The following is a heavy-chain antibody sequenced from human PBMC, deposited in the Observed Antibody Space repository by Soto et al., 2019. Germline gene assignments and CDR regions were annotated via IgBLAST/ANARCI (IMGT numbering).Heavy chain of an antibody. CDR2: ISSSSSYI. CDR1: GFTFSSYS. CDR3: ARDRTIDY. Sequence: GGPLRLSCAASGFTFSSYSMNWVRHAPGKGLEWASSISSSSSYIYYADSVKGRFTISRDNAKNSLYLQMNSLRAEDTAVYYCARDRTIDYWGQGTLVTVSS. V-gene: IGHV3-21*01. D-gene: IGHD2-2*02. J-gene: IGHJ4*02.